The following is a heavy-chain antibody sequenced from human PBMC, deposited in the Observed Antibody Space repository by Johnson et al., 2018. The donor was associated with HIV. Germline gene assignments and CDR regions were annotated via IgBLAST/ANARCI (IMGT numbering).Heavy chain of an antibody. CDR3: AKELAADGVDAFDI. CDR1: GLTFEDYA. D-gene: IGHD6-13*01. CDR2: ISWNSGSI. J-gene: IGHJ3*02. V-gene: IGHV3-9*01. Sequence: VQLVESGGGLVQPGRSLRLSCAASGLTFEDYAMHWVRQAPGKGLEWVSGISWNSGSIGYADSVKGRFTISRDNSKNTLYLQMNSLRVEDTAVYYCAKELAADGVDAFDIWGQGTMVTVS.